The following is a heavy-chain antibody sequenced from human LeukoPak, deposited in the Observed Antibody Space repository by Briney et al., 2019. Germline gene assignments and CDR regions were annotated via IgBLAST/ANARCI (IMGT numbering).Heavy chain of an antibody. J-gene: IGHJ3*02. Sequence: SETLSLTCTVSGGSISSSYWSWIRQPPGKGLEWIGYIYYTGSTTYNPSLKSRVTISVDTSKNQFSLKLRSVTAADTAVHYCARDLNAFDIWGQGTMVTVSS. V-gene: IGHV4-59*01. CDR1: GGSISSSY. CDR2: IYYTGST. CDR3: ARDLNAFDI.